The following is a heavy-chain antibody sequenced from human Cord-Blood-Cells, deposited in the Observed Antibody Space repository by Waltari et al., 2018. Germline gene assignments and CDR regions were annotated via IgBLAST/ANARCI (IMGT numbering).Heavy chain of an antibody. D-gene: IGHD6-13*01. Sequence: QVQLQESGPGLVKPSETLSLTCAVSGYSISSGYYWGWIRQPPGKGLEWIGSIYHSGSTYYNPSLKSRVTISVDTSKNQFSLKLSSVTAADTAVYYCARLAAAGTKCFDYWGQGTLVTVSS. V-gene: IGHV4-38-2*01. J-gene: IGHJ4*02. CDR3: ARLAAAGTKCFDY. CDR1: GYSISSGYY. CDR2: IYHSGST.